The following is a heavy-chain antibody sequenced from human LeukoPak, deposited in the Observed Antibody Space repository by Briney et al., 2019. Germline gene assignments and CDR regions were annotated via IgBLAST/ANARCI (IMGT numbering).Heavy chain of an antibody. J-gene: IGHJ4*02. CDR2: IYYSGST. V-gene: IGHV4-59*08. CDR1: GGSISSYY. Sequence: SETLSLTCTVSGGSISSYYWSWIRQPPGKGLEWIGYIYYSGSTNYNPSLKSRVTISVDTSKNQFSLKLSSVTAADTAVYYCAKHYMGSYDTRGLDYWAQEPLVTVSS. D-gene: IGHD3-10*01. CDR3: AKHYMGSYDTRGLDY.